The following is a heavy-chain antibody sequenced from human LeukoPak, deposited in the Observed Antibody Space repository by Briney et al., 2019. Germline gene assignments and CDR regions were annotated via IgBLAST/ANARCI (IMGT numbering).Heavy chain of an antibody. J-gene: IGHJ3*02. CDR1: GFSFSGSW. V-gene: IGHV3-7*01. CDR2: MNPDGSTI. Sequence: GGSLRLSCTASGFSFSGSWMSWVRQLPGKGLEWLADMNPDGSTIVYVDTVKGRFTISRNNAKNSVYLQMDGLRAEDTAVYYCARDPLNGALDIWGQGTLVTVSS. CDR3: ARDPLNGALDI.